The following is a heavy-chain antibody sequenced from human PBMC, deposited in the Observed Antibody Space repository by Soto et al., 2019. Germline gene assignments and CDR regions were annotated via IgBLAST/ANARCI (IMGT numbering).Heavy chain of an antibody. CDR3: MAVVVPAANYYYYYMDV. V-gene: IGHV1-24*01. Sequence: ASVKVSCKVSGYTLTELSMHWVRQAPGKGLEWMGGFDPEDGETIYAQKIQGRVTMTEDTSTDTAYMELSSLRSEDTAVYYCMAVVVPAANYYYYYMDVWGKGTTVTVSS. CDR1: GYTLTELS. J-gene: IGHJ6*03. D-gene: IGHD2-2*01. CDR2: FDPEDGET.